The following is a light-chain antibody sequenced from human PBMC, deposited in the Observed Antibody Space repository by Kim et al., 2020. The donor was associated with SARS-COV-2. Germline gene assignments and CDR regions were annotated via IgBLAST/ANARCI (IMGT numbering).Light chain of an antibody. CDR1: QSISSW. V-gene: IGKV1-5*03. J-gene: IGKJ2*01. Sequence: ASVGDRVTITCRASQSISSWLDWYQQKPGKAPKLRIYKASSLESGVPSRFSGSGSGTEFTLTISSLQPDDFATYYCQQYNSYSPYTFGQGTKLEI. CDR2: KAS. CDR3: QQYNSYSPYT.